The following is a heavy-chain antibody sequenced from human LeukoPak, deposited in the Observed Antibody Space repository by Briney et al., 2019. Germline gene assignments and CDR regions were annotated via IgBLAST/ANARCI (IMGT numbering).Heavy chain of an antibody. J-gene: IGHJ5*02. CDR1: GFTFSSYA. CDR2: ISGNGGST. CDR3: DRYGSGRMNWFDP. Sequence: GGSMRLSCASSGFTFSSYAMSWVHQAPGKGLEWVSAISGNGGSTYYADSEKRRFTISRDNSKNTLYLQMNSLRVEDTAVYSCDRYGSGRMNWFDPWGQGTLVTVSS. D-gene: IGHD3-10*01. V-gene: IGHV3-23*01.